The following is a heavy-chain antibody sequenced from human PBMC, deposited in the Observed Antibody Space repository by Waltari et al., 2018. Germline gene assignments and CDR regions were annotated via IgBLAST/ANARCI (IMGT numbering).Heavy chain of an antibody. V-gene: IGHV1-2*02. CDR1: GNTFTGYY. Sequence: QVQLVQSGAEVTKPGASVKVSCKASGNTFTGYYMHWVRQAHGQGLEWMGWINPNSGGTNYAQKFQGRVTMTRDTSISTAYMELSRLRSDDTAVYYCAGSHGLVARGWFDPWGQGTLVTVSS. CDR2: INPNSGGT. D-gene: IGHD2-8*02. CDR3: AGSHGLVARGWFDP. J-gene: IGHJ5*02.